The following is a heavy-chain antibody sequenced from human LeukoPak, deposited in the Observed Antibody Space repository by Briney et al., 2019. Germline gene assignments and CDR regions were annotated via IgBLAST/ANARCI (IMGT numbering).Heavy chain of an antibody. CDR1: GGSISSYY. CDR3: ARGFGRKGATLSWFVP. Sequence: SETLSLTCTVSGGSISSYYWSWIRQPAGKGLEWIGRIYTSGSTNYNPSLKSRVTMSVDTSKNQFSLKLSSVTAADTAVYYCARGFGRKGATLSWFVPWGQCTLVTVSS. CDR2: IYTSGST. V-gene: IGHV4-4*07. D-gene: IGHD3-10*01. J-gene: IGHJ5*02.